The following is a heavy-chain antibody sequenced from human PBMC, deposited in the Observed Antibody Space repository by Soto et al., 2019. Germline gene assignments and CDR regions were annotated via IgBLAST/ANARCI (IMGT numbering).Heavy chain of an antibody. Sequence: QVQLQQSGPGLVKPSQTLSLTCAISGDSVSSNSAAWXWIRQSPSRGLEWLGRTYYRSKWYNDYAVSVKSRITINXDXXXXXXXXXXXXXXXXXXXXXXXXXXXXXXXXXXXGAFDIWGQGTMVTVSS. CDR2: TYYRSKWYN. J-gene: IGHJ3*02. CDR3: XXXXXXXXXXXXGAFDI. V-gene: IGHV6-1*01. CDR1: GDSVSSNSAA.